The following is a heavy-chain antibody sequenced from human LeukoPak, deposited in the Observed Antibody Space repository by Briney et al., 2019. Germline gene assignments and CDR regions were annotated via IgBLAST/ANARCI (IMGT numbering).Heavy chain of an antibody. CDR3: ARDRRRRDGYNYNSYYFDY. V-gene: IGHV3-23*01. Sequence: PGGSLRLSCAASGITFSSYAMSWVRQAPGKGLEWVSGISGSGRSTFYADSVKGRFTISRDNSKNTLYLQMNSLRAADTAVYYCARDRRRRDGYNYNSYYFDYWGQGTLVTVSS. J-gene: IGHJ4*02. CDR1: GITFSSYA. D-gene: IGHD5-24*01. CDR2: ISGSGRST.